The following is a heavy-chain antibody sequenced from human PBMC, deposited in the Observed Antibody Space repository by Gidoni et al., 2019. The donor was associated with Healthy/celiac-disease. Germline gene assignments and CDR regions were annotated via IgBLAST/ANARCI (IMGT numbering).Heavy chain of an antibody. CDR3: AASGGDFQDWFDP. D-gene: IGHD3-10*01. CDR1: GFTFSSYS. Sequence: EVQLVESGGGLVKPGGSLRLSCAASGFTFSSYSMNWVRQAPGKGLEWVSSIGSSSSYIYYADSVKGRFTISRDNAKNSLYLQMNSLRAEDTAVYYCAASGGDFQDWFDPWGQGTLVTVSS. CDR2: IGSSSSYI. V-gene: IGHV3-21*01. J-gene: IGHJ5*02.